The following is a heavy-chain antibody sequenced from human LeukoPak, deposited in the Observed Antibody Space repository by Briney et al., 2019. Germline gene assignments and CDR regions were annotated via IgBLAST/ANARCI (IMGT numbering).Heavy chain of an antibody. CDR3: ARDHPKGYYYYGMDV. Sequence: SQTLSLTCAISGDSVSSDSTAWNWVRQSPSRGLEWLGRTYYRSQWFNDYAESVKSRIAINPDTSMNHFSLQLDSVTPEDTAVYYCARDHPKGYYYYGMDVWGQGTTVTVSS. J-gene: IGHJ6*02. CDR2: TYYRSQWFN. CDR1: GDSVSSDSTA. V-gene: IGHV6-1*01.